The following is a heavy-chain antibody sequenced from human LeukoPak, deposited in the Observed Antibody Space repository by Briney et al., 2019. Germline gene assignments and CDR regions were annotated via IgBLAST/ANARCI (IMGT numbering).Heavy chain of an antibody. CDR3: ARSYDFWSGPPFDP. D-gene: IGHD3-3*01. V-gene: IGHV1-2*02. Sequence: ASVKVSCTASGYTFTGHYMHWVRQAPGQGLEWMGWINPNSGGTKYAQKFQGRVTLTRATSISTAYMELSRLRCDDTAVYYCARSYDFWSGPPFDPWGQGTLVTVSS. CDR1: GYTFTGHY. J-gene: IGHJ5*02. CDR2: INPNSGGT.